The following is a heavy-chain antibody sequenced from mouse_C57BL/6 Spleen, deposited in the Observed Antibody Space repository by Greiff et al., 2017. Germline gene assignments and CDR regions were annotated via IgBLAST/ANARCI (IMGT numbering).Heavy chain of an antibody. CDR1: GYTFTSYW. CDR2: IYPSDSET. J-gene: IGHJ4*01. D-gene: IGHD2-3*01. CDR3: AREGDGYHVDY. V-gene: IGHV1-61*01. Sequence: VKLQQPGAELVRPGSSVKLSCKASGYTFTSYWMDWVKQRPGQGLEWIGNIYPSDSETHYNQKFKDKATLTVDKSSSTAYMQLSSLTSEDSAVYYCAREGDGYHVDYWGQGTSVTVSS.